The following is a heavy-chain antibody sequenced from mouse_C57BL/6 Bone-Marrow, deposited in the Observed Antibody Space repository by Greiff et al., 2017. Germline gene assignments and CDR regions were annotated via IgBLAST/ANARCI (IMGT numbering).Heavy chain of an antibody. CDR3: ERPSYGSSYWYFDV. CDR2: IYPGSGST. Sequence: QVQLQQPGAELVKPGASVKMSCKASGYTFTSYWITWVKQRPGQGLEWIGDIYPGSGSTNYNEKFKSKATLTVDTSSSTAYMQLSSLTSEDSAVYYGERPSYGSSYWYFDVWGKGTTVTVS. V-gene: IGHV1-55*01. CDR1: GYTFTSYW. D-gene: IGHD1-1*01. J-gene: IGHJ1*03.